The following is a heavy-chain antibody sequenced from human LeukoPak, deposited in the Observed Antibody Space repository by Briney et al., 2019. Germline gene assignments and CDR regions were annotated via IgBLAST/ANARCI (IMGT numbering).Heavy chain of an antibody. CDR3: ARGITIFGVVTYNWFDP. V-gene: IGHV4-34*01. CDR1: GGSFSGYY. Sequence: PSETLSLTCAVYGGSFSGYYWSWIRQPPGKGLEWIGEINHSGSTNYNPSLKSRVTISVDTSKNQFSLKLSSVTAADTAVYYCARGITIFGVVTYNWFDPWGQGTLVTVSS. CDR2: INHSGST. D-gene: IGHD3-3*01. J-gene: IGHJ5*02.